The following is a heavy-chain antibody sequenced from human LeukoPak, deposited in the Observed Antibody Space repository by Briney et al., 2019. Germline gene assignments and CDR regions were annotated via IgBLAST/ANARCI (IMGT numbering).Heavy chain of an antibody. D-gene: IGHD3-10*01. J-gene: IGHJ3*02. CDR2: ISWNSGSI. CDR3: AKDRSGSYAFDI. CDR1: GFTFDGYA. Sequence: PGGSLRLSCAASGFTFDGYAMHWVRQAPGKGLEWVSGISWNSGSIGYADSVKGRFTISRDNAKNSLYLQMNSLRAEDTALYYCAKDRSGSYAFDIWGQGTMVTVSS. V-gene: IGHV3-9*01.